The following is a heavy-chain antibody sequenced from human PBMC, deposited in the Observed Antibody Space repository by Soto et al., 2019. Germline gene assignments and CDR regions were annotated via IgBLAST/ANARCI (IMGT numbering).Heavy chain of an antibody. CDR2: INDGGST. J-gene: IGHJ6*02. CDR3: ARGEPAAQAGMAV. CDR1: GESFSAYY. V-gene: IGHV4-34*01. Sequence: SETLSLTCAVYGESFSAYYWNWIRQPPGKGLEWIGEINDGGSTNYNPSLKSRVTISVDTSKNQFSLKLSSVTAADTAVYYCARGEPAAQAGMAVWGQGTTVTVSS.